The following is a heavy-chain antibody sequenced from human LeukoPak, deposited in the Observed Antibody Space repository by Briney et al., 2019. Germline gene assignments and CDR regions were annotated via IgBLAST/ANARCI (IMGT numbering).Heavy chain of an antibody. CDR2: IYYSGST. CDR1: GGSISSYY. D-gene: IGHD3-10*01. CDR3: AGVSIYYGSGSSFDY. V-gene: IGHV4-59*08. J-gene: IGHJ4*02. Sequence: PSETLSLTCTVSGGSISSYYWSWIRQPPGKGLEWIGYIYYSGSTNYNPSLKSRVTISVDTSKNQFSLKLSSVTAADTAVYYCAGVSIYYGSGSSFDYWGQGTLVTASS.